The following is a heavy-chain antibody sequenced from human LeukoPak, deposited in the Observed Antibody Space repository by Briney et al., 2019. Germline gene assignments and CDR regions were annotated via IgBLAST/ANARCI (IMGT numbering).Heavy chain of an antibody. CDR3: AKAIFGSVTGDAFDI. CDR1: GFTFSIYG. J-gene: IGHJ3*02. D-gene: IGHD3-10*02. V-gene: IGHV3-30*18. Sequence: GRSLRLSCAASGFTFSIYGMHWVRQAPGKGLEWVAVISYDGSNIYYADSVKGRFTISRDNSKNTLYLQMNSLRPEDTAVYYCAKAIFGSVTGDAFDIWGQGTMVTVSS. CDR2: ISYDGSNI.